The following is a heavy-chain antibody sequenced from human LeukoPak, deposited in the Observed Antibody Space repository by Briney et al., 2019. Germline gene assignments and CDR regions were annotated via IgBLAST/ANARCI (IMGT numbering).Heavy chain of an antibody. D-gene: IGHD2-2*01. V-gene: IGHV3-30*18. Sequence: GTSLRLSCAASGFTFSNYAIHWVRQAPGKGLEWVAFISYDGNDKYYAESVKGRFTTSRDNSDNTLYLQMHSLRPEDTAVNSCAKDAVNCSGTSCSYGMDVWGQGTTVTVSS. CDR2: ISYDGNDK. CDR1: GFTFSNYA. CDR3: AKDAVNCSGTSCSYGMDV. J-gene: IGHJ6*02.